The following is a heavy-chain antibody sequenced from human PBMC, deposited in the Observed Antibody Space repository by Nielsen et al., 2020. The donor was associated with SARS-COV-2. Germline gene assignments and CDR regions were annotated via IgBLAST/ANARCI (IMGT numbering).Heavy chain of an antibody. CDR3: ARLYYDSSGRPYCFDY. J-gene: IGHJ4*02. Sequence: GSLRLSCAVYGGSFSGYDWSWIRQAPGKGLEWIGEINHSGSTKYNPSLKSRVTISVDTSKNQFSLKLSSVTAADTAVYYCARLYYDSSGRPYCFDYWGQGTLVTVSS. V-gene: IGHV4-34*01. CDR1: GGSFSGYD. CDR2: INHSGST. D-gene: IGHD3-22*01.